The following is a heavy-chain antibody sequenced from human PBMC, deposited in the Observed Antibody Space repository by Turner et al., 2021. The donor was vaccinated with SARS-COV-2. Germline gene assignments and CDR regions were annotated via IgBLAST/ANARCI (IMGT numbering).Heavy chain of an antibody. CDR1: GSTFDDYA. CDR3: AKGRVAVSYYFDY. V-gene: IGHV3-9*01. CDR2: VSWNSDSI. D-gene: IGHD6-19*01. Sequence: EVQLVESGGGLVPPGRSLRLSCAASGSTFDDYAMHGVRQATGKGLEWVSGVSWNSDSIGYADSVKGRFTISRDNAKNTLYLQMHTLRAEDTALYYCAKGRVAVSYYFDYWGQGTLVTVSS. J-gene: IGHJ4*02.